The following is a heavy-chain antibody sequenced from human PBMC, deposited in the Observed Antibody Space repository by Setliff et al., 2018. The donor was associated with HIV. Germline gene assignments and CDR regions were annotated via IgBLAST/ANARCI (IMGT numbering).Heavy chain of an antibody. Sequence: KTSETLSLTCTVSGGSISSGSYYWSWIRQPAGKGLEWIGRINTSGSTNYNPSLESRVTISVDTSKNQFSLKLSSVTAADTALYFCARVLVLPAPRFDYWGQGTLVTVSS. CDR1: GGSISSGSYY. J-gene: IGHJ4*02. CDR2: INTSGST. V-gene: IGHV4-61*02. CDR3: ARVLVLPAPRFDY. D-gene: IGHD2-2*01.